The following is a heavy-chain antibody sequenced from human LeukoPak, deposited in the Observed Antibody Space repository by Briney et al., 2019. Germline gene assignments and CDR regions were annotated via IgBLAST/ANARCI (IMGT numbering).Heavy chain of an antibody. D-gene: IGHD1-26*01. CDR1: GYTFTAYY. Sequence: ASVKVSCKASGYTFTAYYIHWARQAPGQGLEWMGRIDPNSGDTNYAQEFQGRVTTTRDTSITTAQMELSRLKSDDTALYYCARDLASTPYWELDYWGQGTLLTVSS. CDR3: ARDLASTPYWELDY. CDR2: IDPNSGDT. J-gene: IGHJ4*02. V-gene: IGHV1-2*06.